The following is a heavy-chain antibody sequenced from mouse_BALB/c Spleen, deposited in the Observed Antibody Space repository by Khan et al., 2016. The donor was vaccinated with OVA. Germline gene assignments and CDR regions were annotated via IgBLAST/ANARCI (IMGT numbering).Heavy chain of an antibody. CDR2: ISYSGST. CDR3: ARWFAY. J-gene: IGHJ3*01. CDR1: GYSITSDYA. Sequence: EVKLVESGPGLVKPSQSLSLTCTVTGYSITSDYAWNWIRQFPGNKLEWMGYISYSGSTSYNPSLKSRISIIRDTSKNQFFLQLSSVTTEDTATYYCARWFAYWGQGTLVTVSA. V-gene: IGHV3-2*02.